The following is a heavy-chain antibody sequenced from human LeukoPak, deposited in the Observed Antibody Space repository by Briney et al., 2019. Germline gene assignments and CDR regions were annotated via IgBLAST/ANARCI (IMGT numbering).Heavy chain of an antibody. J-gene: IGHJ5*02. Sequence: SETLSLTCAVYGGSFSGYYWSWIRQPPGKGLEWIGEINHSGSTNCNPSLKSRVTISVDTSKNQFSLKLSSATAADTAVYYCARDGSCSSTSCPNWFDPWGQGTLVTVSS. CDR3: ARDGSCSSTSCPNWFDP. CDR2: INHSGST. CDR1: GGSFSGYY. V-gene: IGHV4-34*01. D-gene: IGHD2-2*01.